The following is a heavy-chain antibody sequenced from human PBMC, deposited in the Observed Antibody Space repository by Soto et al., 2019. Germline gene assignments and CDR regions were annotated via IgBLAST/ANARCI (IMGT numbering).Heavy chain of an antibody. CDR3: ARDRSYGLDV. V-gene: IGHV3-74*01. J-gene: IGHJ6*02. Sequence: GGSLRLSCAVSGSTFSNDWMHWGRQAPGKGLVWVSHINSDGSSTNYADFVKGRFTIARDNAKNTVYLQMNSLRAEDTAVYYCARDRSYGLDVWGQGTTVTVSS. CDR2: INSDGSST. CDR1: GSTFSNDW.